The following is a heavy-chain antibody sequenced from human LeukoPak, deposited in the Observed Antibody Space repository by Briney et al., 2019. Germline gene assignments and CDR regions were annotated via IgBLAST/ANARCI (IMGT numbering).Heavy chain of an antibody. CDR2: IYRSGST. J-gene: IGHJ6*02. CDR3: ARAPSREYQLLSYYYYYGMDV. V-gene: IGHV4-4*02. D-gene: IGHD2-2*01. Sequence: GSLRLSCAASGFTFSSYIMNWVRQPPGKGLEWIGEIYRSGSTNYNPSLKSRVTISVDKSKNQFSLKLSSVTAADTAVYYCARAPSREYQLLSYYYYYGMDVWGQGTTVTVSS. CDR1: GFTFSSYIM.